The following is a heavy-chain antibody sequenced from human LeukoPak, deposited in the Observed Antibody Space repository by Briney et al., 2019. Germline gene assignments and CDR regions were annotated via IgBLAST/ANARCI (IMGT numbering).Heavy chain of an antibody. CDR1: GYTFTGYY. D-gene: IGHD3-16*01. V-gene: IGHV1-2*02. J-gene: IGHJ5*02. CDR2: INPNSGGT. CDR3: ARHVWGVINWFDP. Sequence: ASVKVSCTASGYTFTGYYMHWVRQAPGQGLEWMGWINPNSGGTNYAQKFQGRVTMTRDTSISTAYMELSRLRSDDTAVYYCARHVWGVINWFDPWGQGTLVTVSS.